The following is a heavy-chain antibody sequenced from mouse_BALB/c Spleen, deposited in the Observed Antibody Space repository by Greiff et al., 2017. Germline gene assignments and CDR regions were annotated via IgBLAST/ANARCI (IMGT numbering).Heavy chain of an antibody. Sequence: EVNVVESGGGLVKPGGSLKLSCAASGFTFSSYAMSWVRQSPEKRLEWVAEISSGGSYTYYPDTVTGRFTISRDNAKNTLYLEMSSLRSEDTAMYCCARDSYDSYYAMDYWGQGTSVTVSS. CDR2: ISSGGSYT. CDR1: GFTFSSYA. CDR3: ARDSYDSYYAMDY. J-gene: IGHJ4*01. V-gene: IGHV5-9-4*01. D-gene: IGHD2-12*01.